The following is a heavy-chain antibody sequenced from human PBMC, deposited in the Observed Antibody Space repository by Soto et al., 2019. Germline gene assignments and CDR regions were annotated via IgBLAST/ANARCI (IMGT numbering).Heavy chain of an antibody. D-gene: IGHD2-2*01. V-gene: IGHV3-23*01. CDR2: ISGSGGST. CDR3: AKSIALYCSSTSCVSWFDP. J-gene: IGHJ5*02. CDR1: GFTFSSYA. Sequence: SGGSLRLSCAASGFTFSSYAMSWLRQAPGKGLEWVSAISGSGGSTYYADSVKGRFTISRDNSKNTLYLQMNGLRAEDTAVYYCAKSIALYCSSTSCVSWFDPWGQGTLVTVSS.